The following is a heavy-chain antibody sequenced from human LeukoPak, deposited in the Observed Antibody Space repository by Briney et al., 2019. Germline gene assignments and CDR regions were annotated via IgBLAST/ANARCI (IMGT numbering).Heavy chain of an antibody. J-gene: IGHJ5*02. CDR1: GRSFSGYY. Sequence: SETLSLTCAVYGRSFSGYYWSSIRQPPGKGLEWIGEINHSGSTNYNPSLKSRVTISEDTSKNQFSLKLSSVAAADTAVYYCAGYCSSTSCQPLNWFDPWGQGTLVTVSS. CDR3: AGYCSSTSCQPLNWFDP. CDR2: INHSGST. D-gene: IGHD2-2*01. V-gene: IGHV4-34*01.